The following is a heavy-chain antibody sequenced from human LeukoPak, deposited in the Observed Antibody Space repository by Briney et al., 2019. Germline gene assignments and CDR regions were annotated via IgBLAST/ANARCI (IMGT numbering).Heavy chain of an antibody. V-gene: IGHV3-23*01. CDR3: AKEPVGWEMATIDLYYYYGMDV. J-gene: IGHJ6*02. D-gene: IGHD5-12*01. CDR1: GFTFSSYA. CDR2: ISGSGGST. Sequence: GGSLRLSCAASGFTFSSYAMSWVRQAPGKGLEWVSAISGSGGSTYYADSVKGRFTISRDNSKNTLYLQMNSLRAEDTAVYYCAKEPVGWEMATIDLYYYYGMDVWGQGTTVTVSS.